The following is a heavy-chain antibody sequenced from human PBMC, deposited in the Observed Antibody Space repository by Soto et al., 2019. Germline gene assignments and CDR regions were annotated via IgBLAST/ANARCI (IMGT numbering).Heavy chain of an antibody. V-gene: IGHV4-4*02. Sequence: QVQLQESGPGLVKPSGTLSLTCAVSGGSISSSNWWSWVRPPPGKGVEWIGEIYHSGSTNYNPSLKSRVTISVDKSKNQFSLKLSSVTAADTAVYYCAGTSGAAAPSGGDYWGQGTLVTVSS. CDR2: IYHSGST. J-gene: IGHJ4*02. D-gene: IGHD6-13*01. CDR3: AGTSGAAAPSGGDY. CDR1: GGSISSSNW.